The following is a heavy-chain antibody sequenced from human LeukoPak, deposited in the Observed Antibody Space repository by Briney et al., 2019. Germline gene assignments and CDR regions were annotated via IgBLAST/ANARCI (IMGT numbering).Heavy chain of an antibody. CDR3: ARGYSYGYWVLFDY. D-gene: IGHD5-18*01. CDR1: GGSISSSSYY. J-gene: IGHJ4*02. CDR2: IYYSGNS. V-gene: IGHV4-39*07. Sequence: SETLSLTCTVSGGSISSSSYYWGWIRQPPGKGLEWIGSIYYSGNSYYNPSLESRVTIFVDTSKNQFSLKLNSVTAADTAVYYCARGYSYGYWVLFDYWGQGTLVTVSS.